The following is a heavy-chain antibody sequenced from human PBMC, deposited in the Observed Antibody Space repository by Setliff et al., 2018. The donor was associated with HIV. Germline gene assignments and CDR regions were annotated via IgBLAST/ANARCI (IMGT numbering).Heavy chain of an antibody. D-gene: IGHD6-6*01. J-gene: IGHJ4*02. V-gene: IGHV4-39*07. CDR2: IYYSGTT. CDR3: AREGQIAARALDY. Sequence: SETLSLTCTVSGGSINITNFYWAWIRQPPGKGLEWLGSIYYSGTTYVHPSLKSRVTISIDTFKSQFSLKLRSVNAADTAVYYCAREGQIAARALDYWGQGTLVTVSS. CDR1: GGSINITNFY.